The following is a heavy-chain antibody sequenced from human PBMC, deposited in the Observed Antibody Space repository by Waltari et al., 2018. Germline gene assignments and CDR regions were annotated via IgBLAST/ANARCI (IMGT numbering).Heavy chain of an antibody. V-gene: IGHV4-34*01. D-gene: IGHD3-10*02. CDR3: ARSLLRPHYAPGNFRH. Sequence: QVELQQWGAGLLKPSETLSLTCAVYGGSFNDSYWPWFRQPPGKGLAWIGEINHAGSAHYNPSLKSRATLLVETSKNQFALNLTSVTAADTGLYYCARSLLRPHYAPGNFRHWGHGTLVAVSS. CDR2: INHAGSA. J-gene: IGHJ4*01. CDR1: GGSFNDSY.